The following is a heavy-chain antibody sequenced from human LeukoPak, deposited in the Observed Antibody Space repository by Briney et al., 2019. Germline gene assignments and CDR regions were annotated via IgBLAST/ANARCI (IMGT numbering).Heavy chain of an antibody. CDR3: ARRGAFNALNC. CDR1: GASISSDY. J-gene: IGHJ4*02. Sequence: SETLSLTCAVSGASISSDYWSWIRQPTGKGLEWIGYIYYTGSANYNPSLKSRLTMSVDTSKNQFSLKLSSVTAADTAVYYCARRGAFNALNCWGRGTLVTVSS. V-gene: IGHV4-59*08. CDR2: IYYTGSA. D-gene: IGHD2-15*01.